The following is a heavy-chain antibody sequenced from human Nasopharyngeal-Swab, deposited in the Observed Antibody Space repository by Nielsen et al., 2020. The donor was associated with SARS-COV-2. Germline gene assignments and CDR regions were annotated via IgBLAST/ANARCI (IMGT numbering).Heavy chain of an antibody. V-gene: IGHV3-11*06. Sequence: GESLKISCAASGFTFSDSYMTWVRQAPGKGLESVSYISGNSDVTNYADSVKGRFTISRDNAKNSLYLQMNSLRAEDTAVYYCARDNGQYFDYWGQGTLVTVSS. CDR2: ISGNSDVT. CDR3: ARDNGQYFDY. CDR1: GFTFSDSY. J-gene: IGHJ4*02.